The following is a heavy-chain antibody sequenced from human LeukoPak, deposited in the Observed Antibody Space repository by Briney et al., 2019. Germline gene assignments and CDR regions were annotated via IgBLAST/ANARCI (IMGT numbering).Heavy chain of an antibody. Sequence: GGSLRLSCAASGFSFTSYWMHWVRQAPGKGLVWVSRIKGDGSSISYADSVEGRFTISRDNAKNTVYLQMNSLRAEDTAVYYCAREHYDILTGSQQVDYWGQGTLVTVSS. CDR1: GFSFTSYW. CDR3: AREHYDILTGSQQVDY. CDR2: IKGDGSSI. D-gene: IGHD3-9*01. V-gene: IGHV3-74*01. J-gene: IGHJ4*02.